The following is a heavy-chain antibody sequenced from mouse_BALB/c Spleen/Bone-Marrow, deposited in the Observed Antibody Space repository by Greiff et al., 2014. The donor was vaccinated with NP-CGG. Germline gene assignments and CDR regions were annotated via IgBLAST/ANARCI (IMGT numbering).Heavy chain of an antibody. Sequence: EVQRVESGGGLVKPGGSLKLSCAASGFTFSSYAMSWVRQTPEKRLEWVATISSGGNYTYYPDSVKGRFTISRDNAKNTLYLQMSSLRSEDTAMYYCASTGYFFDYWGQGTTLTVSS. V-gene: IGHV5-9-3*01. J-gene: IGHJ2*01. CDR1: GFTFSSYA. CDR2: ISSGGNYT. CDR3: ASTGYFFDY. D-gene: IGHD4-1*01.